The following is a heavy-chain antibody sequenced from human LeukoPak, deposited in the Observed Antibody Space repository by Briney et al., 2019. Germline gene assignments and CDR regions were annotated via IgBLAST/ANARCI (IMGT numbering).Heavy chain of an antibody. CDR1: GFTFSSYA. D-gene: IGHD6-19*01. Sequence: PGRSLRLSCAASGFTFSSYAMHWVRQAPGKGLEWVAVISYDGSNKYYADSVKGRFTISRDNSKNTLYLQMNSLRAEDTAVYYCAVAVSGYWGQGTLATVSS. CDR2: ISYDGSNK. CDR3: AVAVSGY. J-gene: IGHJ4*02. V-gene: IGHV3-30-3*01.